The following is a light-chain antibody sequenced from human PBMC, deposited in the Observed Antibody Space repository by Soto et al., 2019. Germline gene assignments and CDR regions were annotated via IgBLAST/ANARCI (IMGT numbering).Light chain of an antibody. CDR2: DVS. V-gene: IGLV2-14*03. J-gene: IGLJ2*01. Sequence: QSALTQPASVSGSPGQSITISCTGTSSDVGAYNYVSWYQQHPDKAPKLIIYDVSYRPSGVSNRFSGSKSGNTASLTISGLQAEDEADYYCSSYTSSSTLFGGGTQLTVL. CDR1: SSDVGAYNY. CDR3: SSYTSSSTL.